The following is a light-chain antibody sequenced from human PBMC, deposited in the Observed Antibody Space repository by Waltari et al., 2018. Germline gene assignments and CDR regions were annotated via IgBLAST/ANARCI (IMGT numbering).Light chain of an antibody. V-gene: IGLV2-14*03. Sequence: QSALTQPASVSGSPGQSITISCTGTSSDIGGYNYVSWYQQPPGKAPKLMLYDVTHLPHGVSNRFSGSKSGNTASLTISGLQAEDEADYYYSSYTSSTTRVFGGGTKLTVL. CDR3: SSYTSSTTRV. CDR2: DVT. CDR1: SSDIGGYNY. J-gene: IGLJ3*02.